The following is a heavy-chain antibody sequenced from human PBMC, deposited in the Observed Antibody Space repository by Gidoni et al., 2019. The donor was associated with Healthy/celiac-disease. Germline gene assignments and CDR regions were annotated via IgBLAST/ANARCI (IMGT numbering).Heavy chain of an antibody. CDR1: GFPFSSYW. J-gene: IGHJ4*02. CDR2: IKQDGSEK. Sequence: EVLLVESGGGLVQPGGSLRLSCAASGFPFSSYWMSWVRQAPGKGLGWVANIKQDGSEKYYVDFVKGRFTISRDNAKNSLYLQMSSLRAEDTAVYYCAKDLGRRGYSYVFWGQGTLVTVSS. CDR3: AKDLGRRGYSYVF. V-gene: IGHV3-7*01. D-gene: IGHD5-18*01.